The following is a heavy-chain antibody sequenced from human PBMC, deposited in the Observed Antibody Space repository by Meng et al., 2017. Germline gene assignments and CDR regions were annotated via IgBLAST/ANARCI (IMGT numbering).Heavy chain of an antibody. D-gene: IGHD1-1*01. V-gene: IGHV3-74*01. CDR1: GFTFRNHW. CDR2: INTDGSLI. CDR3: ARDVVVGETTRTPLDY. J-gene: IGHJ4*02. Sequence: GVLKISCAASGFTFRNHWMHWVRQTPGKGLVWVSRINTDGSLINYADSVKGRFTISRDNAKDTLYLQMNSLRVEDTAVYYCARDVVVGETTRTPLDYWGQGTLVTVSS.